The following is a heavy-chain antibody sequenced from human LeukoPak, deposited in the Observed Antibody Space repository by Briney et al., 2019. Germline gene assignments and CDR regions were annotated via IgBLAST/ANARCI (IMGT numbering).Heavy chain of an antibody. CDR2: INAGNGNT. J-gene: IGHJ3*02. CDR3: ARDQDPYYDFWSALKGSAFDI. CDR1: GYTFTSHA. Sequence: ASVKVSCKASGYTFTSHAMHWVRQAPGQRLEWMGWINAGNGNTKYSQKFQGRVTITRDTSASTAYMELSSLRSEDTAVYYCARDQDPYYDFWSALKGSAFDIWGQGTMVTVSS. D-gene: IGHD3-3*01. V-gene: IGHV1-3*01.